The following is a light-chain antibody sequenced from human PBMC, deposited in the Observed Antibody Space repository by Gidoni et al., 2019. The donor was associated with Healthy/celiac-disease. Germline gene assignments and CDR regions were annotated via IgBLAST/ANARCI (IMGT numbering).Light chain of an antibody. J-gene: IGKJ3*01. CDR3: QQCDNLPVT. V-gene: IGKV1-33*01. Sequence: DIQMTQSPSSLSASVGDRVTITCQASQDISNYLNWYQQKPGKAPKLLIYEASNLETGVPSRFSGSGSGTDFTFTISSLQPEDIATYYCQQCDNLPVTFGPGTKVDIK. CDR1: QDISNY. CDR2: EAS.